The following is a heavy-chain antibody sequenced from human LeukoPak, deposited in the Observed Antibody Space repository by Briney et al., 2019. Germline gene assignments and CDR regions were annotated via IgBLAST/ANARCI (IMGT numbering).Heavy chain of an antibody. CDR1: GGSFSGYY. V-gene: IGHV4-34*01. Sequence: SETPSLTCAVYGGSFSGYYWSWIRQPPGKGLEWIGEINHSGSTNYNPSLKSRVTISVDTSKNQFSLKLSSVTAADTAVYYCARRGSYQYYFDYWGQGTLVTVSS. CDR2: INHSGST. CDR3: ARRGSYQYYFDY. J-gene: IGHJ4*02. D-gene: IGHD1-26*01.